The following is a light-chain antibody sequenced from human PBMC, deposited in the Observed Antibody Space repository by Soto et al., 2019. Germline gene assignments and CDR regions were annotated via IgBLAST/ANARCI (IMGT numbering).Light chain of an antibody. Sequence: DIQMTPSPSTLSASVVDRVTITCRASHSITNWLAWYQQKPGKAPKVLIYDVSTLGSGVPSRFSGSGSGTDFTLTISSLQPEDFATYYCLQDYNYPWTFGQGTKVDIK. J-gene: IGKJ1*01. CDR1: HSITNW. CDR3: LQDYNYPWT. CDR2: DVS. V-gene: IGKV1-5*01.